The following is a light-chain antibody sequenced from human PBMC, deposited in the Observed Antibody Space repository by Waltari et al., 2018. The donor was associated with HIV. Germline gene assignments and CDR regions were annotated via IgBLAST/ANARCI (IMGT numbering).Light chain of an antibody. CDR1: QTLFYSPDNKNH. Sequence: DIVLTQSPDSLTVSLGEGASISCMSSQTLFYSPDNKNHLAWYQQNARQSPKLLLSRASVRQPGVADRFSGSGSGTNFTLTINNVQAEDVAIYFCQQSYATPLTFGPGTRVDI. CDR3: QQSYATPLT. V-gene: IGKV4-1*01. J-gene: IGKJ3*01. CDR2: RAS.